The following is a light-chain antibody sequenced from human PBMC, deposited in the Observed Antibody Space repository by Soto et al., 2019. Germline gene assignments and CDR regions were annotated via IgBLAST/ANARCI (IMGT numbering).Light chain of an antibody. CDR1: QSVSSY. Sequence: EIVLTQSPATLSLSPGERATLSCRASQSVSSYLAWYQQKPGQAPRLLIYGAPNRATGIPARFSGSGSGTDFTLTISSLEPEDFAVYYCQQRSNWPLTFGGGTKVDIK. CDR2: GAP. CDR3: QQRSNWPLT. V-gene: IGKV3-11*01. J-gene: IGKJ4*01.